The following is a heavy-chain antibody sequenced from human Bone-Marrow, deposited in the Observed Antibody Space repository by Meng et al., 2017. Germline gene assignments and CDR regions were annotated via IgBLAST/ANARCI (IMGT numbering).Heavy chain of an antibody. V-gene: IGHV4-39*01. CDR2: IGYSGTI. D-gene: IGHD3-22*01. J-gene: IGHJ4*02. CDR1: GGSTTSTSYY. Sequence: QLQLQESGPGLVKPSETLSLTCTVSGGSTTSTSYYWDWIRQSPAKGLEWIGTIGYSGTIVYNPSLSSRVTMTLDTSKNQFSLKLSSVTAPDTAVYYCARHVHDGSGHHYFDYWGQGTLVTVSS. CDR3: ARHVHDGSGHHYFDY.